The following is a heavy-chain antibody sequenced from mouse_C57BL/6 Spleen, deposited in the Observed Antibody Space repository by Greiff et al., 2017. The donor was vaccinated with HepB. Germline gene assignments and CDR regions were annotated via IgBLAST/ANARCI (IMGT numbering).Heavy chain of an antibody. CDR2: IYPSDSET. CDR1: GYTFTSYW. V-gene: IGHV1-61*01. D-gene: IGHD2-4*01. CDR3: ARSRDYDDAMDY. Sequence: VQLQQSGAELVRPGSSVKLSCKASGYTFTSYWMDWVKQRPGQGLEWIGNIYPSDSETHYNQKFKDKATLTVDKSSSTAYMQLSSLTSEDSAVYYCARSRDYDDAMDYWGQGTSVTVSS. J-gene: IGHJ4*01.